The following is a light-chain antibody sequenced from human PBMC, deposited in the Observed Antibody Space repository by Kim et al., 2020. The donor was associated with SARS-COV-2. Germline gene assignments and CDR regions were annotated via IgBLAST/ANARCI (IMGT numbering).Light chain of an antibody. CDR3: QQYDDWPPWT. CDR2: GAS. J-gene: IGKJ1*01. Sequence: SLGERATRSGRASQSVSDNLAWYQQKPGQAPRLLIYGASTRATGIPARFSGSGSGTEFTLTISSLQSEDSAVYYCQQYDDWPPWTFGQGTKVEIK. V-gene: IGKV3-15*01. CDR1: QSVSDN.